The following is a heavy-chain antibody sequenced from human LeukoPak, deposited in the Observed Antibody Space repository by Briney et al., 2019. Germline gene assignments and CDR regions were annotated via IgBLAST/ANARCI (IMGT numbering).Heavy chain of an antibody. Sequence: GGSLRLSCAASGFTFSSYSMNWVRQAPGKGLEWVSSISSSSSYIYYADSVKGRFTISRDNAKNSLYLQMNSLRAEDTAVYYCARLDYDFWSGYYIEESYWGQGTLATVSS. CDR1: GFTFSSYS. D-gene: IGHD3-3*01. CDR3: ARLDYDFWSGYYIEESY. V-gene: IGHV3-21*01. J-gene: IGHJ4*02. CDR2: ISSSSSYI.